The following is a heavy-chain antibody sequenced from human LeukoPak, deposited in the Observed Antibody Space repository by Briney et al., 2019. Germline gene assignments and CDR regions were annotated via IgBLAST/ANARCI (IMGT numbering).Heavy chain of an antibody. CDR3: ARKRQLGNYYYYGMDV. D-gene: IGHD3-10*01. V-gene: IGHV4-34*01. J-gene: IGHJ6*02. CDR2: INHSGST. Sequence: SETLSLTCAVYGGSFSGYDWSWIRQPPGKGLEWIGEINHSGSTNYNPSLKSRVTISVDTSKNQFSLKLSSVTAADTAVYYCARKRQLGNYYYYGMDVWGQGTTVTVSS. CDR1: GGSFSGYD.